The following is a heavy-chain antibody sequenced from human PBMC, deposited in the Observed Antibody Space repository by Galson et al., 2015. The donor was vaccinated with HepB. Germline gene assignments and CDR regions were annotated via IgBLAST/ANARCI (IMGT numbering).Heavy chain of an antibody. J-gene: IGHJ6*02. V-gene: IGHV1-18*01. Sequence: SVKVSCKASGYTFTSYGISWVRQAPGQGLEWMGWISAYNGNTNYAQKLQGRVTMTTDTSTSTAYMELRSLRSDDTAVYYCGRGIAVAGTYYYGMDVWGQGTTVTVSS. CDR1: GYTFTSYG. D-gene: IGHD6-19*01. CDR3: GRGIAVAGTYYYGMDV. CDR2: ISAYNGNT.